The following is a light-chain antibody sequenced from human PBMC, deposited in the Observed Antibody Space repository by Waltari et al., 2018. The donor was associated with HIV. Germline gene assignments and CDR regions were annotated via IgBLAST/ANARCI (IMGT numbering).Light chain of an antibody. V-gene: IGLV1-47*01. CDR2: RNT. CDR1: SFNIGSNY. J-gene: IGLJ3*02. CDR3: AAWDDSVSGRV. Sequence: QSVLTQPPSASGTPGQRVTISCSGGSFNIGSNYVYWYQQFPGTAPRLLIYRNTRRPPGVPDRFSGSKSATSASLAISGLRSEDEADYFCAAWDDSVSGRVFGGGTKLTVL.